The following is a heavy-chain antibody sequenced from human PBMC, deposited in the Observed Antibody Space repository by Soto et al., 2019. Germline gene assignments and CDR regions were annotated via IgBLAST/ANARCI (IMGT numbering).Heavy chain of an antibody. V-gene: IGHV1-2*02. CDR3: ARAVHTMVRGVRFRVDQ. CDR2: INPNGGGT. J-gene: IGHJ5*02. Sequence: QVQLVQSGAEMKKPGASVKVSCESSGYTFTAYYIHWVRQAPGHGLEWMGWINPNGGGTKYAQKFQGRANMTRDTTINTAYMELTRMTSDDTAVYYCARAVHTMVRGVRFRVDQWGQGSLVTISS. D-gene: IGHD3-10*01. CDR1: GYTFTAYY.